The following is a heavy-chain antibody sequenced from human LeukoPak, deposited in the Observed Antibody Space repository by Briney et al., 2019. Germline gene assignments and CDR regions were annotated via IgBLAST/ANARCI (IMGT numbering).Heavy chain of an antibody. V-gene: IGHV3-74*01. Sequence: GGSLRLSCAASGFTFSSYWMHWVRQAPGKGLVWVSRINSDGSSTSYADSVKGRFTISRDNAKNTLYLQMNSLRAEDTAVYYCARGYGSSWRYFDYWGQGTLVTVSS. CDR2: INSDGSST. D-gene: IGHD6-13*01. CDR3: ARGYGSSWRYFDY. CDR1: GFTFSSYW. J-gene: IGHJ4*02.